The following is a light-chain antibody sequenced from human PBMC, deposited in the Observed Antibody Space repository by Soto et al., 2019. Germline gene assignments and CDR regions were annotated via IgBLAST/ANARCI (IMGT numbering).Light chain of an antibody. Sequence: QSVLTQPPSVSAAPGQKGTISCSGTSSNIGNNYVSWYQQFPGAAPKLLIYENNKRPSGIPDRFSGSKSGTSATLGISGLQTGDEADYYCGTWHSSLSTWVFGGGTKLTVL. CDR3: GTWHSSLSTWV. CDR2: ENN. V-gene: IGLV1-51*02. CDR1: SSNIGNNY. J-gene: IGLJ3*02.